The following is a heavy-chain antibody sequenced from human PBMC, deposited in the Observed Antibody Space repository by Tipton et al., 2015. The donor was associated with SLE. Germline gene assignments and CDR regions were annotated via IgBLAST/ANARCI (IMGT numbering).Heavy chain of an antibody. CDR3: ASTRGVGSPFDY. V-gene: IGHV4-59*12. CDR1: GGSISSYY. Sequence: TLSLTCTVSGGSISSYYWSWIRQPPGKGLEWIGYIYYSGSTNYNPSLKRRVTISVDTSKNQFSLKLSSVTAADTAVYYCASTRGVGSPFDYWGQGTLVTVSS. J-gene: IGHJ4*02. CDR2: IYYSGST. D-gene: IGHD1-26*01.